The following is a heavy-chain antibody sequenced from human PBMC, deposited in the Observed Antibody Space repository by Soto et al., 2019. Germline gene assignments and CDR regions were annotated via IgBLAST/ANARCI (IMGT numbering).Heavy chain of an antibody. Sequence: EVQLAETGGGLIQPGGSLRLSCAASGFTVSNNYMSWVRQAPGKGPEWVAVVDSGGGTYYADSVKGRFNISRDNSKNTLNLQTIALRAKNTAVYYCARRGAVTARAILDYWGQGTLVTVAS. V-gene: IGHV3-53*02. J-gene: IGHJ4*02. CDR1: GFTVSNNY. CDR2: VDSGGGT. CDR3: ARRGAVTARAILDY. D-gene: IGHD2-21*02.